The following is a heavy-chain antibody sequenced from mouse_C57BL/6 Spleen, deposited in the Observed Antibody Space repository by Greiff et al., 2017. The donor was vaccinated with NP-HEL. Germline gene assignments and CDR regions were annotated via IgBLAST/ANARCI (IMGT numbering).Heavy chain of an antibody. J-gene: IGHJ3*01. CDR2: IYPGDGDT. CDR3: ASTVLRAWFAY. V-gene: IGHV1-80*01. Sequence: QVQLKESGAELVKPGASVKISCKASGYAFSSYWMNWVKQRPGKGLEWIGQIYPGDGDTNYNGKFKGKATLTADKSSSTAYMQLSSLTSEDSAVYFGASTVLRAWFAYWGQGTLVTVSA. CDR1: GYAFSSYW. D-gene: IGHD1-1*01.